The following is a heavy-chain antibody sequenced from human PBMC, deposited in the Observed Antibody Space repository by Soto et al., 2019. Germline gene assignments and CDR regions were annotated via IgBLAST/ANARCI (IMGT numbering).Heavy chain of an antibody. Sequence: QVQLQESGPGLVKPSGTLSLTCAVSGGSISSSNWWSWVRQPPGKGLEWIGEIYHSGSTNYNPSLKSRVTISVGKSKNQFSLKLSSVTAADTAVYYCARSSSLTAYYYYGMDVWGQGTTVTVSS. CDR1: GGSISSSNW. J-gene: IGHJ6*02. CDR3: ARSSSLTAYYYYGMDV. V-gene: IGHV4-4*02. D-gene: IGHD6-13*01. CDR2: IYHSGST.